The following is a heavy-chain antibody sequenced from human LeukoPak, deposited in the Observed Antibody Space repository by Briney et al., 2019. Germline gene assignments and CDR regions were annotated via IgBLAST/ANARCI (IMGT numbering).Heavy chain of an antibody. CDR2: IIPIFGTA. J-gene: IGHJ3*02. Sequence: ASVKVSCKASGGTFSSYAISWVRQAPGQGLEWMGGIIPIFGTANYAQKFQGRVTITTDESTSTAYMELSSLRSEDTAVYYCARDLGHSTYCGGDCPEGYAFDIWGQGTMVTVSS. CDR3: ARDLGHSTYCGGDCPEGYAFDI. CDR1: GGTFSSYA. V-gene: IGHV1-69*05. D-gene: IGHD2-21*01.